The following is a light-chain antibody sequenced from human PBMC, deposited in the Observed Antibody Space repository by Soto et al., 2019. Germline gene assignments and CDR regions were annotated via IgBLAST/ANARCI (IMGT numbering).Light chain of an antibody. CDR1: SSDVGVYNY. V-gene: IGLV2-14*03. J-gene: IGLJ2*01. CDR2: DVT. Sequence: QSALTQPASVSGSPGQPITISCTGTSSDVGVYNYVSWYQQHPGKAPKLMIYDVTNRPSGVSNRFSGSKSGNTASLTISGLQAEDEADYYCSSYTSSSTLVFGGGTKLTVL. CDR3: SSYTSSSTLV.